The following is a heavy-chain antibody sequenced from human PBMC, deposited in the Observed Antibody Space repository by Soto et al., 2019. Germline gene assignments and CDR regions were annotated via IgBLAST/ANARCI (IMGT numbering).Heavy chain of an antibody. CDR3: ARSLFLASTDTEPFDY. CDR2: ISGGGNDA. J-gene: IGHJ4*02. V-gene: IGHV3-23*01. CDR1: GFTFSSYA. Sequence: EAQLLESGGGLVQPGGSLVLSCAASGFTFSSYAMSWVRQAPGKGLEWVSSISGGGNDAFYAVSVKGRFTISRDNSRRKVDLQMSCRTAAEAAIYYCARSLFLASTDTEPFDYWGQGALVTVSS. D-gene: IGHD3-3*02.